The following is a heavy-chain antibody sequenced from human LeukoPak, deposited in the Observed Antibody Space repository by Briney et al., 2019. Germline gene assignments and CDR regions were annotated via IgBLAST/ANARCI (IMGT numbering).Heavy chain of an antibody. J-gene: IGHJ4*02. CDR3: ARDRAVPGRGYYFDC. Sequence: LSLTCTVSGGSISSGGYYWSWIRQHPGKGLEWVSTIYIGGSTYYADSVKGRFTISRDNSKNTLYLQMNSLRAEDTAVYYCARDRAVPGRGYYFDCWGQGTLVTVSS. V-gene: IGHV3-53*01. CDR1: GGSISSGGYY. D-gene: IGHD6-19*01. CDR2: IYIGGST.